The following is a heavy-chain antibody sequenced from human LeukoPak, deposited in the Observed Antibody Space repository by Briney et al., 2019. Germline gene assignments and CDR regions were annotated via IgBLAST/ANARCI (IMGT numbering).Heavy chain of an antibody. Sequence: ASVKVSCKASGYTFSSYGISWVRQAPGQGLEWMGWINAYNGNTNFAQKIQGRVTMTTDASTSTAYMELRSLRSDDTAVYYCAKDPLTDHLPVPDAFDFWGQGTMVTVSS. CDR1: GYTFSSYG. CDR2: INAYNGNT. D-gene: IGHD2-2*01. CDR3: AKDPLTDHLPVPDAFDF. J-gene: IGHJ3*01. V-gene: IGHV1-18*01.